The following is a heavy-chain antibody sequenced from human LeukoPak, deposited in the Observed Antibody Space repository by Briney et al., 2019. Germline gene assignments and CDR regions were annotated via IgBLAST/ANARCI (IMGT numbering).Heavy chain of an antibody. CDR1: GGSFSGYY. Sequence: PSETLSLTCAVYGGSFSGYYWSWIRQPPGKGLEWIGEINHSGSTNYNPSLKSRVTISVDTSKNQFSLKLSSVTAADTAVYYCASGYYGLGSLNWGQGTLVTVSS. V-gene: IGHV4-34*01. J-gene: IGHJ4*02. CDR2: INHSGST. CDR3: ASGYYGLGSLN. D-gene: IGHD3-10*01.